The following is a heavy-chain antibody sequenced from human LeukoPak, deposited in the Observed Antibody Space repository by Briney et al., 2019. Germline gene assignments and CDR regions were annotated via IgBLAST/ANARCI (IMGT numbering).Heavy chain of an antibody. CDR1: GYTFTSYG. J-gene: IGHJ4*02. V-gene: IGHV1-18*01. CDR2: ISAYNGNT. CDR3: ARGMYYFDY. Sequence: GASVKVSCKASGYTFTSYGISGVRQAPGQGPEWMGWISAYNGNTNYAQKLQGRVTMTTDTSTSTAYVELRSLRSDDTAVYYGARGMYYFDYWGQGTLVTVSS.